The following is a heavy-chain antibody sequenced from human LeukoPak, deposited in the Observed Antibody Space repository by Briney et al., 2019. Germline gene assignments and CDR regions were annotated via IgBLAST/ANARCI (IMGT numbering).Heavy chain of an antibody. CDR1: GLTFSNYG. CDR3: ARDLTGSLDY. CDR2: IRYDGRNK. Sequence: GGSLRLSCAAAGLTFSNYGMHWVRQAPGKGLQWVAYIRYDGRNKYSADSVKGRFTIYRDNAKNSLYLQMNSLRAEDTAVYYCARDLTGSLDYWGQGTLVTVSS. J-gene: IGHJ4*02. D-gene: IGHD7-27*01. V-gene: IGHV3-30*02.